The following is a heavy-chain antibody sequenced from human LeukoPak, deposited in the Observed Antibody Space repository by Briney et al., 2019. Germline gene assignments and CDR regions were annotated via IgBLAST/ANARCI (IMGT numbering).Heavy chain of an antibody. D-gene: IGHD3-10*01. J-gene: IGHJ3*02. V-gene: IGHV3-49*04. CDR2: IRSKAYGGTT. CDR1: GFTFGDYA. Sequence: GRSLRLSCTASGFTFGDYAMSWVRQARGKGLEWVGFIRSKAYGGTTEYAASVKGRFTISRDDSKSIAYLQMNSLKTEDTAVYYCTRGADYYDAFDIWGRGTMVTVSS. CDR3: TRGADYYDAFDI.